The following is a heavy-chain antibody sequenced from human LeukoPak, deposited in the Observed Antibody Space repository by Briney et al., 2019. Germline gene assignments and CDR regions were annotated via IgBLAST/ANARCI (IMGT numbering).Heavy chain of an antibody. CDR2: IWYDGSNK. V-gene: IGHV3-33*06. CDR3: AKDAYSGYDPFDY. Sequence: PGRSLRLSYAASGFTFSSYGMHWVRQAPGKGLEWVAVIWYDGSNKYYADSVKGRFTISRDNSKNTLYLQMNSLRAEDTAVYYCAKDAYSGYDPFDYWGQGTLVTVSS. D-gene: IGHD5-12*01. CDR1: GFTFSSYG. J-gene: IGHJ4*02.